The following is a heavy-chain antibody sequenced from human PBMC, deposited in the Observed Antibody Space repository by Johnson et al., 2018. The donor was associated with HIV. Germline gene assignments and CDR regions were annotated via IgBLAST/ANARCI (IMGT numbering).Heavy chain of an antibody. CDR1: GFTFSSYA. Sequence: QVQLVESGGGVVQPGRSLRLSCAASGFTFSSYAMHWVRQAPGKGLEWVAVISYDGSNKYYADSVQGRFTISRDNSKNTLYLQMNSLRTEDTAVYHCARERIFGVVMEAFDIWGQGTMVTVSS. V-gene: IGHV3-30-3*01. CDR3: ARERIFGVVMEAFDI. J-gene: IGHJ3*02. D-gene: IGHD3-3*01. CDR2: ISYDGSNK.